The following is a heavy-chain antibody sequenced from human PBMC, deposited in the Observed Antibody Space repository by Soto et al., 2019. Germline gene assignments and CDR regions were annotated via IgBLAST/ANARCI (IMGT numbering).Heavy chain of an antibody. CDR2: ISPYSDNT. V-gene: IGHV1-18*01. CDR3: ARGTTVTTFPTYYYMDV. D-gene: IGHD4-4*01. Sequence: ASVKVSCKASGYTLSSSAISWVRQAPGGGLEWMGWISPYSDNTNYAQNLQGRVTMTTDTSTTTAFMELRSLRSDDTAVYYCARGTTVTTFPTYYYMDVWGIGTTVTVSS. CDR1: GYTLSSSA. J-gene: IGHJ6*03.